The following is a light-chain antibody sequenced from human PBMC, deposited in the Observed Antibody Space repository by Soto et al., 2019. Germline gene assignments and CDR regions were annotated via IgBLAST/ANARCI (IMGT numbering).Light chain of an antibody. CDR1: SSDVGAYTS. CDR2: EVS. V-gene: IGLV2-14*01. Sequence: QSALAQPASVSGSPGQSTTISCTGTSSDVGAYTSVSWHQQHPGKAPKLLIYEVSNRPAGVSTRFSGSKSASTGSLTISGLQAEDEAHYYCCSYAGSGTVLSVFGTGTKVTVL. J-gene: IGLJ1*01. CDR3: CSYAGSGTVLSV.